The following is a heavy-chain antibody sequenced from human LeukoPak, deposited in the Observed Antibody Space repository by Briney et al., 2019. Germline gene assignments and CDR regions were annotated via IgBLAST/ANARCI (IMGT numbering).Heavy chain of an antibody. D-gene: IGHD1-20*01. CDR3: ARDTPYNWNLVGGAFDI. CDR2: VSYRGTT. Sequence: PSETLSLTCTVSGGSVSSSRYHWVWIRQPPGKGLEWIGSVSYRGTTYHNSSLKSRVTISIDTSENQFSLRLNSVTAADTAVYYCARDTPYNWNLVGGAFDIWGQGTMVTVSS. V-gene: IGHV4-39*07. CDR1: GGSVSSSRYH. J-gene: IGHJ3*02.